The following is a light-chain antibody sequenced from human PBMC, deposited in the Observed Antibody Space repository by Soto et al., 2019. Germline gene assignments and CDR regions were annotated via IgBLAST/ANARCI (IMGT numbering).Light chain of an antibody. V-gene: IGKV3-11*01. CDR2: DAS. CDR1: QSVSTF. CDR3: QHRSNWPIT. J-gene: IGKJ5*01. Sequence: EIVMTNSPATLSVPRGERATLSCRASQSVSTFLAWYQQKPGHAPRLLIYDASNRATGIPARFSGSGSGTDFTLTITRLEPEDSAVHYCQHRSNWPITFGQGTRLEIK.